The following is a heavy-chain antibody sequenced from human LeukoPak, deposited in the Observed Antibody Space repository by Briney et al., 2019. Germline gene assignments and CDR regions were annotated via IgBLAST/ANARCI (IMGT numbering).Heavy chain of an antibody. CDR1: GFTFSSYG. D-gene: IGHD2-2*01. J-gene: IGHJ6*03. CDR2: IRYDGSNK. V-gene: IGHV3-30*02. CDR3: AKDALNIVLYCTGTSCPIYMDV. Sequence: GSLRLSCAASGFTFSSYGMHWVRQAPGKGLEWVAFIRYDGSNKYYADSVKGRFTISRDNSENTLYLQMNSLRAEDTAVYDCAKDALNIVLYCTGTSCPIYMDVWGKGTTVTVSS.